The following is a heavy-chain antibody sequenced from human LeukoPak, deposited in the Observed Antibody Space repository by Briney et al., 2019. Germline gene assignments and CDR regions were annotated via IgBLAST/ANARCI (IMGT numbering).Heavy chain of an antibody. J-gene: IGHJ4*02. CDR1: GYTFTSYD. V-gene: IGHV1-8*01. Sequence: ASVKVSCKASGYTFTSYDINWVRQATGQGLEWMGWMNPNSGNTGYAQKFQGRVTMTRNTSISTAYMELSSLRSEDTAVYYCASCSGGSCYLVPYFDYWGQGTLVTVSS. D-gene: IGHD2-15*01. CDR3: ASCSGGSCYLVPYFDY. CDR2: MNPNSGNT.